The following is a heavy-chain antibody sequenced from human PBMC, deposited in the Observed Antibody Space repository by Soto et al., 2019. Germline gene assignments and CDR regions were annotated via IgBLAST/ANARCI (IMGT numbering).Heavy chain of an antibody. CDR2: IFSNDEK. D-gene: IGHD1-26*01. CDR1: GFSLSNARMG. J-gene: IGHJ4*02. Sequence: QVTLKESGPVLVKPTETLTLTCTVSGFSLSNARMGVSWIRQPPGKALEWLAHIFSNDEKSYSTSLKSRLTHSKDTSKSQVVLTMTIMDPVDTATYYCARHGRGVGARPLDYWGQGTLVTVSS. CDR3: ARHGRGVGARPLDY. V-gene: IGHV2-26*01.